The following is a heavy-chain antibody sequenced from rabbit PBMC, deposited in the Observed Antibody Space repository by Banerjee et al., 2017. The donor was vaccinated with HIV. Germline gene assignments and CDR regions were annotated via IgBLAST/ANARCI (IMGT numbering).Heavy chain of an antibody. CDR1: GFSFSNNYV. J-gene: IGHJ3*01. Sequence: QEQLEESGGDLVKPEGSLTLTCTASGFSFSNNYVMCWVRQAPGKGLEWIACIYTGSSVTTWYASWAKGRFTISRSTSLNTVDLKMTSLTAADTATYFCARGGPSGYGGYGYVTEGYRLWGQGTLVTVS. CDR2: IYTGSSVTT. CDR3: ARGGPSGYGGYGYVTEGYRL. D-gene: IGHD6-1*01. V-gene: IGHV1S43*01.